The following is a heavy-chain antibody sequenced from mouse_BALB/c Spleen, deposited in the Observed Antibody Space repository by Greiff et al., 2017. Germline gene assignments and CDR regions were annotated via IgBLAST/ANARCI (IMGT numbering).Heavy chain of an antibody. CDR3: ARGDGYFAMDY. CDR2: ISSGGSYT. V-gene: IGHV5-9-4*01. D-gene: IGHD2-3*01. J-gene: IGHJ4*01. Sequence: EVQRVESGGGLVKPGGSLKLSCAASGFTFSSYAMSWVRQSPEKRLEWVAEISSGGSYTYYPDTVTGRFTISRDNAKNTLYLEMSSLRSEDTAMYYCARGDGYFAMDYWGQGTSVTVSS. CDR1: GFTFSSYA.